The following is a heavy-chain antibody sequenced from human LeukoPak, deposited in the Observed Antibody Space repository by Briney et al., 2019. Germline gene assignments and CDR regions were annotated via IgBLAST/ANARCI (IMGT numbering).Heavy chain of an antibody. V-gene: IGHV3-23*01. Sequence: GGSLRLSCAASGFTFSSYAMSWVRQAPGKGLEWVSAISGSGGSTYYADSVKGRFTISRDNSKNTLYLQMNSLRAEDTAVYYCAKWSSYYYDSSGYHDAFDIWGQGTMVSVSS. D-gene: IGHD3-22*01. CDR3: AKWSSYYYDSSGYHDAFDI. CDR2: ISGSGGST. J-gene: IGHJ3*02. CDR1: GFTFSSYA.